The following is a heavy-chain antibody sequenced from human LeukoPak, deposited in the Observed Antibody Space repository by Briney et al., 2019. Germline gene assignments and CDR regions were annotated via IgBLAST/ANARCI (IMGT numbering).Heavy chain of an antibody. D-gene: IGHD2-15*01. CDR1: GYTFTSYG. V-gene: IGHV1-18*01. J-gene: IGHJ6*02. Sequence: ASVKVSCKASGYTFTSYGISWVRQAPGQGLEWMGWISAYNGNTNYAQKLQGRVTMTTDTSTSTAYMELRSLRSDDTAVYYCARTDGAYCSGGSCYIAPLYYYGMDVWGQGTTVTVSS. CDR2: ISAYNGNT. CDR3: ARTDGAYCSGGSCYIAPLYYYGMDV.